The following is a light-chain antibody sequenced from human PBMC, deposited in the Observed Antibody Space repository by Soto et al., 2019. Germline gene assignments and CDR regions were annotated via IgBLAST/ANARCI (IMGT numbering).Light chain of an antibody. Sequence: QSALTQPPSASGSPGQSVTISCTGTSSDVGGYNYVSWYQQHPGKAPQLMIYEVSKRPSGVPDRFSGSKSGNTASLTVSGLQAEDAAYYYCSSYAGSNNVVFGGGTKLTVL. CDR1: SSDVGGYNY. J-gene: IGLJ2*01. CDR2: EVS. CDR3: SSYAGSNNVV. V-gene: IGLV2-8*01.